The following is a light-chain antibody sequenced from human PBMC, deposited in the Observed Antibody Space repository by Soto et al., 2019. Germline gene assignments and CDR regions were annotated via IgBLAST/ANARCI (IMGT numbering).Light chain of an antibody. CDR2: KAS. J-gene: IGKJ3*01. V-gene: IGKV1-5*03. CDR3: QQYDTHVT. CDR1: QIISSS. Sequence: DIQMTQSPSALSASVGDRVTITCRASQIISSSLAWYQQKPGKAPKLLIYKASNLESGVPSRFSGSGFGTEFTLTISSLQPDDFATYYCQQYDTHVTFGPGTNVDIK.